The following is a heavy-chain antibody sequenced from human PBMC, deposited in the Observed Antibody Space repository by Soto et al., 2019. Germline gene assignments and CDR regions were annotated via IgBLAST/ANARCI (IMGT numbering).Heavy chain of an antibody. Sequence: TLSLTCAGSGGSISSGGYSWSWIRQPPGKGLEWIGYIYHSGSTYYNPSLKSRVTISVDRSKNQVSLKLSSVTAADTAVYYCARGMTTVNTFYYWGQGTLVTVSS. D-gene: IGHD4-17*01. J-gene: IGHJ4*02. CDR1: GGSISSGGYS. CDR2: IYHSGST. CDR3: ARGMTTVNTFYY. V-gene: IGHV4-30-2*01.